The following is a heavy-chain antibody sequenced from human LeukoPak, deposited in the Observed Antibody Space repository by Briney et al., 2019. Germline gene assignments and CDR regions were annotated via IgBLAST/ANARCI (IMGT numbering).Heavy chain of an antibody. V-gene: IGHV3-21*04. Sequence: GGSLRLSCTASGFTFSSYSMNRVRQAPGKGLEWVSCITSSTSYIYYADSVKGRFTISRDNAKNSLYLQMNSLRAEDTAVYYCARDPSLLLWFGELRTPGAFDIWGQGTMVTVSS. CDR1: GFTFSSYS. CDR2: ITSSTSYI. J-gene: IGHJ3*02. CDR3: ARDPSLLLWFGELRTPGAFDI. D-gene: IGHD3-10*01.